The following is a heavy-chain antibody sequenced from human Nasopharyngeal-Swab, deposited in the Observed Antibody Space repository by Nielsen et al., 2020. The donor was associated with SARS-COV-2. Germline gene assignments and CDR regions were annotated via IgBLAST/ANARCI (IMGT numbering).Heavy chain of an antibody. V-gene: IGHV1-2*04. D-gene: IGHD6-13*01. Sequence: ASVKVSCKASGYTFTGYYMHWVRQATGQGLEWMGWINPNSGGTNYAQKFQGWVTMTRDTSISTAYMELSRLRSDDTAVYYCARNSLDFDSSWYGAFEIWGQGTMVTVSS. CDR1: GYTFTGYY. CDR2: INPNSGGT. J-gene: IGHJ3*02. CDR3: ARNSLDFDSSWYGAFEI.